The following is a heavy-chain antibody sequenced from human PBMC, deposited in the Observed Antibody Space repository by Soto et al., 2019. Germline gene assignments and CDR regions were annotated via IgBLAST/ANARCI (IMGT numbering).Heavy chain of an antibody. D-gene: IGHD4-17*01. J-gene: IGHJ6*03. Sequence: QVQLVQSGAEVKKPGASVKVSCKASGYTFTSYDINWVRQATGQGLEWMGWMNPNSGNTGYAQKFQGRVTMTRNTSISTAYMERSSLRSEDTAVYYCARGNDDGEFGSAYYCNNMDVWGKGTTVTVS. CDR3: ARGNDDGEFGSAYYCNNMDV. V-gene: IGHV1-8*01. CDR2: MNPNSGNT. CDR1: GYTFTSYD.